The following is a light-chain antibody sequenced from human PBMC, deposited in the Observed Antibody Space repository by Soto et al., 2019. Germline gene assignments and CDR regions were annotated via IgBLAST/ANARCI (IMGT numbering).Light chain of an antibody. V-gene: IGKV1-5*03. CDR1: QTISSW. Sequence: EIQMSLSPSTLPGSEEDRVTITCWASQTISSWLAWYQQKPGKAPKLLIYKASTLKSGVPSRFSGSGSGTEFTLTISSLQPDDFATYYCQHYNSYAEACGQGTKG. CDR2: KAS. J-gene: IGKJ1*01. CDR3: QHYNSYAEA.